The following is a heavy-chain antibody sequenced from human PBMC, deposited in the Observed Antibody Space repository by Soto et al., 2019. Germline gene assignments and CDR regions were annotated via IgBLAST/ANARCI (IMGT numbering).Heavy chain of an antibody. V-gene: IGHV4-59*02. CDR3: ARDPTTVGTDYFDY. CDR2: VYYSGGT. J-gene: IGHJ4*02. CDR1: GGSVNYFY. D-gene: IGHD4-17*01. Sequence: SETLSLTCSVSGGSVNYFYWSWVRQPPGKGLEWIGNVYYSGGTRYNPSLKSRLSILIDTSKNQVSLKLSSVTAADTAVYYCARDPTTVGTDYFDYWGQGSLVTVSS.